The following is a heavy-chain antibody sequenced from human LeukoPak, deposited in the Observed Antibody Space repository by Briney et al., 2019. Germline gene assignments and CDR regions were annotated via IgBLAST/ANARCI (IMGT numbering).Heavy chain of an antibody. D-gene: IGHD3-22*01. Sequence: ASVKVSCKASGYTFTSYGISWVRQAPGQGLEWMGWISAYNGNTNYAQKLQGRVTMTADTSTSTAYMELRSLRSDDTAVYYCARSYYDSSGSPFAYWGQGTLVTVSS. CDR1: GYTFTSYG. V-gene: IGHV1-18*01. CDR2: ISAYNGNT. J-gene: IGHJ4*02. CDR3: ARSYYDSSGSPFAY.